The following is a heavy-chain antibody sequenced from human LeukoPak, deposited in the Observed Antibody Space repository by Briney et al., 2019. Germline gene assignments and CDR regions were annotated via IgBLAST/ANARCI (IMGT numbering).Heavy chain of an antibody. CDR3: ARMNYISSGWGAPFDY. V-gene: IGHV3-48*04. D-gene: IGHD1-7*01. Sequence: GGSLRLSCTASGFTFSSYSMNWVRQTPGKGLAWNSYIRSSSSTIYYADSMKGRFTISRDNAKNSLYLQMNSLRAEDTAVYYCARMNYISSGWGAPFDYWGQGTLVTVSS. CDR2: IRSSSSTI. CDR1: GFTFSSYS. J-gene: IGHJ4*02.